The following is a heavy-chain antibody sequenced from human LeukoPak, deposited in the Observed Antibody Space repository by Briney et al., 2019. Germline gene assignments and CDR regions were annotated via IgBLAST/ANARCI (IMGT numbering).Heavy chain of an antibody. Sequence: PSETLSLTCTVSGGSISSYYWSWIRQPPGKGLEWIGYIYYSGSTNYNPSLKSRVTISVDTSKNQFSLKLSSVTAADTAAYYCARGKGTSAAYYYYYGMDVWGQGTTVTVSS. D-gene: IGHD2-2*01. CDR3: ARGKGTSAAYYYYYGMDV. V-gene: IGHV4-59*01. CDR2: IYYSGST. J-gene: IGHJ6*02. CDR1: GGSISSYY.